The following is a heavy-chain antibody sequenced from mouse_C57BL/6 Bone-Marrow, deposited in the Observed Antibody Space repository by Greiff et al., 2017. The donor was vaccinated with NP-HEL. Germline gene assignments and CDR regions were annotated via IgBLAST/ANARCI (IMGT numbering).Heavy chain of an antibody. Sequence: QVQLKESGAELVKPGASVKISCKASGYAFSSYWMNWVKQRPGKGLEWIGQIYPGDGDTNYNGKFKGKATLTADKSSSTAYMQLSSLTSEDSAVYFCARFGFYYGSSYGGYFDYWGQGTTLTVSS. D-gene: IGHD1-1*01. CDR3: ARFGFYYGSSYGGYFDY. CDR2: IYPGDGDT. J-gene: IGHJ2*01. CDR1: GYAFSSYW. V-gene: IGHV1-80*01.